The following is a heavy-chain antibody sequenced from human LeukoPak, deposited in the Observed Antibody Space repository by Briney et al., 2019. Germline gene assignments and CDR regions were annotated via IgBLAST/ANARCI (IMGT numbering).Heavy chain of an antibody. CDR2: IIPGGGDT. V-gene: IGHV1-46*01. J-gene: IGHJ4*02. CDR3: ARDLTYYHEGSGYYYRGSFDY. Sequence: ASVKVSCKASGYTFTSYYVHWVRQAPGQGLEWMGVIIPGGGDTSYAQKFQGRVSMTRDRSTSTVYMELSSLRSEDTAVYYCARDLTYYHEGSGYYYRGSFDYWGQGTLVTVSS. CDR1: GYTFTSYY. D-gene: IGHD3-22*01.